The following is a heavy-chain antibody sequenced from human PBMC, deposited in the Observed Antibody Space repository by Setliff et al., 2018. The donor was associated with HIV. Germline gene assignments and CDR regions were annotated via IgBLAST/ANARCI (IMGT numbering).Heavy chain of an antibody. CDR1: GFTFSSYV. CDR2: IKQDGSEK. J-gene: IGHJ5*02. V-gene: IGHV3-7*03. CDR3: AKDKGSSGWSA. Sequence: GGSLRLSCGASGFTFSSYVMSWVRQAPGKGLEWVANIKQDGSEKNYVDFVKGRFTVSGDNSKYTLYLQMNSLRVEDTAVYYCAKDKGSSGWSAWGQGTLVTVSS. D-gene: IGHD6-19*01.